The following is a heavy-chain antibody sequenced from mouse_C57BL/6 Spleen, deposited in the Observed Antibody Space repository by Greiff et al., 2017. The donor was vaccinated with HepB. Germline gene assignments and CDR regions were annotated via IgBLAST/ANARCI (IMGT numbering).Heavy chain of an antibody. CDR3: ARGDSDEDGAY. Sequence: QVQLQQPGAELVKPGASVKLSCKASGYTFTSYWMHWVKQRPGQGLEWIGMIDPNSGSTNYNEKFKSKATLTVDKSSSTAYMQLSSLTSEDSAVYYCARGDSDEDGAYWGQGTLVTVAA. D-gene: IGHD2-3*01. CDR1: GYTFTSYW. CDR2: IDPNSGST. V-gene: IGHV1-64*01. J-gene: IGHJ3*01.